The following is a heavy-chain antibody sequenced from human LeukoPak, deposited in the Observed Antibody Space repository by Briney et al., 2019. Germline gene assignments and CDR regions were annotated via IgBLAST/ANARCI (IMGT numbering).Heavy chain of an antibody. D-gene: IGHD5-24*01. CDR2: IIPIFGTA. Sequence: VASVKVSCKASGGTFSSYAISWVRQAPGQGLEWMGGIIPIFGTANYAQKFQGRVTITADESTSTAYMELSSLRSEDTAVYYCARVDGDGYNLLWGQGTLVTVSS. CDR3: ARVDGDGYNLL. CDR1: GGTFSSYA. V-gene: IGHV1-69*13. J-gene: IGHJ4*02.